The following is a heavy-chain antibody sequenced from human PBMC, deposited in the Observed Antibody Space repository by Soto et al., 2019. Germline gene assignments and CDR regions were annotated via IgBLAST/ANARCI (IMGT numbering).Heavy chain of an antibody. CDR3: ARDEIKSPFDAFDI. J-gene: IGHJ3*02. V-gene: IGHV3-30-3*01. CDR1: GFTFSSYA. Sequence: QVQLAESGGGVVQPGRSLRLSCAASGFTFSSYAMHWVRQAPGKGLEWVAVISYDGSNKYYADSVKGRFTISRDNSKNTLYLQMNSLRAEDTAVYYCARDEIKSPFDAFDIWGQGTMVTVSS. CDR2: ISYDGSNK.